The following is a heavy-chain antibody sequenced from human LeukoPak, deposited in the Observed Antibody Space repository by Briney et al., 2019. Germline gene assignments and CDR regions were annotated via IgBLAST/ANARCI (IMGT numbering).Heavy chain of an antibody. V-gene: IGHV1-18*01. CDR1: GYTFTSYG. Sequence: ASVKVSCKASGYTFTSYGISWVRQAPGQGLEWMGWISAYNGNTNYAQKLQGRVTMTTDTSTSTAYMELRSLRSDDTAVYYCARGRRDYYDSSGYFFFDYWGQGTLVTVSS. J-gene: IGHJ4*02. D-gene: IGHD3-22*01. CDR2: ISAYNGNT. CDR3: ARGRRDYYDSSGYFFFDY.